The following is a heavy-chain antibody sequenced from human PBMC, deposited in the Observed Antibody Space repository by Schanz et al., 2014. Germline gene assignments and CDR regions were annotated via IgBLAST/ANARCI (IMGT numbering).Heavy chain of an antibody. CDR2: INGYNGHT. CDR1: GYTFTDYG. J-gene: IGHJ4*02. CDR3: ARDFSAYVGNYFDY. D-gene: IGHD5-12*01. Sequence: QVQVVQSGAEVKKPGASVKVSCKASGYTFTDYGITWVRQAPGQGLEWMGWINGYNGHTLYAQKFQGRVIMTTDTSTSTSYMELTSLRFDDTAVYYCARDFSAYVGNYFDYWGQGTLVTVSS. V-gene: IGHV1-18*01.